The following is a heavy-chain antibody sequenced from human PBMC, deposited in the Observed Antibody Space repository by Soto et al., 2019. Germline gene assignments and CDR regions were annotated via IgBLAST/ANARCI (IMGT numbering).Heavy chain of an antibody. Sequence: GGSLRLSCAASGFTFSSHAMNWVRQAPGKGLEWVALISHDGNYKDYVDSAKGRFTISRANSRNTLHLQMSSLRAEDTAVYYCVGEVGANAFDSWGQGALVTVSS. J-gene: IGHJ4*02. CDR2: ISHDGNYK. V-gene: IGHV3-30*03. D-gene: IGHD1-26*01. CDR3: VGEVGANAFDS. CDR1: GFTFSSHA.